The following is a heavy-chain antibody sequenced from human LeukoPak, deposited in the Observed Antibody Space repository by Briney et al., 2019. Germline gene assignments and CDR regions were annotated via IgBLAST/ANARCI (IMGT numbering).Heavy chain of an antibody. D-gene: IGHD1-26*01. V-gene: IGHV1-2*02. CDR1: GYTFTGYY. CDR2: INPNSGGT. CDR3: ARGAGATGNWFDP. Sequence: ASVKVSCKASGYTFTGYYMHWVRQAPGQGLEWMGWINPNSGGTNYAQEFQGRVTMTRDTSISTAYMELSRLRSDDTAVYYCARGAGATGNWFDPWGQGTLVTVSS. J-gene: IGHJ5*02.